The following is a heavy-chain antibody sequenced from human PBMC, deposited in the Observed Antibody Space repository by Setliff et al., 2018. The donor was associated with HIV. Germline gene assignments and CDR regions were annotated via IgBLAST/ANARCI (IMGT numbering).Heavy chain of an antibody. J-gene: IGHJ5*01. CDR3: ARDRGKSGGVLPGWFDS. CDR1: GFTFSDYY. CDR2: ISSSSSYT. V-gene: IGHV3-11*06. Sequence: GGSLRLSCAASGFTFSDYYMSWIRQAPGKGLEWVSYISSSSSYTNYTDSLKGRFTISRDNARSSLYLEMNSLRAEDTAVYYCARDRGKSGGVLPGWFDSWGQGTLVTVSS. D-gene: IGHD2-15*01.